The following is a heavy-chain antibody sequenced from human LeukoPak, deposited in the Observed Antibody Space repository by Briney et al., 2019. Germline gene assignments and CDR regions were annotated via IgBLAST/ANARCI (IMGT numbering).Heavy chain of an antibody. J-gene: IGHJ4*02. CDR2: IKQDGSEK. D-gene: IGHD6-19*01. Sequence: GGSLRLSCAASGFTFSSYWMTWVRQAPGKGLEWVANIKQDGSEKYYVDSVKGRFTISRDNAKNSLYLQMNSLRAEDTALYYCAKEDLRAVADPYWGQGTLVTVSS. CDR3: AKEDLRAVADPY. V-gene: IGHV3-7*03. CDR1: GFTFSSYW.